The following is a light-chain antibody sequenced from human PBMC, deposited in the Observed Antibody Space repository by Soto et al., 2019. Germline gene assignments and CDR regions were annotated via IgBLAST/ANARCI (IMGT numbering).Light chain of an antibody. CDR3: QTWGTGIWV. J-gene: IGLJ3*02. CDR1: SGYINYA. Sequence: QSVLTQSPSASASLGASVKLTCTLSSGYINYAIAWHQQQPEKGPRYLMNLNSDGSHSKGDGVPDRFSGSSSGAERYLTISSLQSEDEADYYCQTWGTGIWVFGGGTQLTVL. V-gene: IGLV4-69*01. CDR2: LNSDGSH.